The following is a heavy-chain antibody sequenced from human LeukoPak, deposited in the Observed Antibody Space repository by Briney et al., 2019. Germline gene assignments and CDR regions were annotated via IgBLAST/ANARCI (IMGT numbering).Heavy chain of an antibody. CDR3: ARGQWLTEQYFDY. D-gene: IGHD3-22*01. CDR1: GFSFGDYA. CDR2: VHYNEGKT. V-gene: IGHV3-20*04. Sequence: PGGSLRLSCAASGFSFGDYAMNWVRQAPGKGLEWVAGVHYNEGKTSYADSVKGRFTISRDNSKNSLYLQINSLRVEDTALYFCARGQWLTEQYFDYWGQGSQVTVSS. J-gene: IGHJ4*02.